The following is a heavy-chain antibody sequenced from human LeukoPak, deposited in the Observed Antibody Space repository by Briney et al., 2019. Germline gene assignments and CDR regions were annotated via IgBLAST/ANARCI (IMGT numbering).Heavy chain of an antibody. CDR1: GYTFTHYG. CDR2: IIPILGIA. V-gene: IGHV1-69*04. Sequence: GASVKVSCKASGYTFTHYGISWVRQAPGQGLEWMGRIIPILGIANYAQKFQGRVTITADKSTSTAYMELSSLRSEDTAVYYCARDRASGSYYPEYFQHWGQGTLVTVSS. CDR3: ARDRASGSYYPEYFQH. J-gene: IGHJ1*01. D-gene: IGHD1-26*01.